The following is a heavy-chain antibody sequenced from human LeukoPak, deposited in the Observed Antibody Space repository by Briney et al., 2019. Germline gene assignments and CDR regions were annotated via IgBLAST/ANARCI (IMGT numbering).Heavy chain of an antibody. CDR2: ISAYNGNT. V-gene: IGHV1-18*01. D-gene: IGHD3-3*01. CDR1: GYTFTSYG. J-gene: IGHJ3*02. CDR3: ARVHASLGTIFGVVTPDAFDI. Sequence: ASVKVSFKASGYTFTSYGISWVRQAPGQGLEWMGWISAYNGNTNYAQKLQGRVTMTTDTSTSTAYMELRSLRSDDTAVYYCARVHASLGTIFGVVTPDAFDIWGQGTMVTVSS.